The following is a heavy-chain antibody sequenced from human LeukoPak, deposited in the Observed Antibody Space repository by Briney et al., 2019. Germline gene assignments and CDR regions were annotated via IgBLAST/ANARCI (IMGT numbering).Heavy chain of an antibody. CDR2: ISPSGAST. CDR1: GFKFSDYY. D-gene: IGHD6-6*01. J-gene: IGHJ6*03. Sequence: PGGSLRLSCAAYGFKFSDYYMKWVRQAPGKGLEWVSYISPSGASTYYADSVKGRFSISRDNAENSLYLRIDSLRAENTAIYYCAKVAARKAYNQYYMDAWGKGTSVTVSS. CDR3: AKVAARKAYNQYYMDA. V-gene: IGHV3-11*01.